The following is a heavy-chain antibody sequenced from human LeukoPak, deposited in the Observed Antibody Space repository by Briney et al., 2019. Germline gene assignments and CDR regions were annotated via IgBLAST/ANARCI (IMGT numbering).Heavy chain of an antibody. D-gene: IGHD1-26*01. Sequence: GGSLRLSCAASGFTFSSYSMNWVRQAPGKGLEWISATSGSGGSTYYADSVKGRFTVSRDNAKNSLYLQMNSLRAEDTAIYYCARGARKNLVGVTWKAFDIWGQGTMVTVSS. CDR3: ARGARKNLVGVTWKAFDI. V-gene: IGHV3-21*01. CDR1: GFTFSSYS. J-gene: IGHJ3*02. CDR2: TSGSGGST.